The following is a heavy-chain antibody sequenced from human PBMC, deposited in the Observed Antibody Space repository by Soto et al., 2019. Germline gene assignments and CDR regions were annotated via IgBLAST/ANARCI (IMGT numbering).Heavy chain of an antibody. CDR1: GFPFSSRA. CDR2: ISGSGTIT. J-gene: IGHJ5*02. V-gene: IGHV3-23*01. CDR3: AEWARYCSGADCRA. Sequence: EVQLLESGGGLVQPGGSLRLSWAASGFPFSSRAMSWVRQAPGKVLEWVSAISGSGTITYYADSVKGRFTISRDTSKNTLYLQMNSLRADDTAVYYCAEWARYCSGADCRAWGQGTLVTVSS. D-gene: IGHD2-15*01.